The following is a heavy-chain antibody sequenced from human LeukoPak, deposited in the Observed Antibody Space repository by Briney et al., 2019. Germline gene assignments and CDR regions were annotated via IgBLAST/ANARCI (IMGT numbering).Heavy chain of an antibody. CDR2: IYWNDDK. CDR1: GFSLRTRGVG. J-gene: IGHJ4*02. Sequence: SGPTLVKPTQTLTLTCTFSGFSLRTRGVGVGWIRQPPGKALEWLSLIYWNDDKRYSPSLKSRLTITKDTSKNQVVLTMTNMDPVDTATYYCAHGSVGVVIMDFDYWGQGTLVTVSS. D-gene: IGHD3-3*01. CDR3: AHGSVGVVIMDFDY. V-gene: IGHV2-5*01.